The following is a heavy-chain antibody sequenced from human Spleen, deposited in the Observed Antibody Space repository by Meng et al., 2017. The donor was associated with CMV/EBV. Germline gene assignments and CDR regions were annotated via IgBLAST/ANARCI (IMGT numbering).Heavy chain of an antibody. CDR2: TNHRVAT. Sequence: WVTLSLTGAVYGGPFSDFSWTCIRHTPGKGMGWIGPTNHRVATYYDPSLKSLVTISVDRSEERFTLWLTSLTAAATAIYYCVAEADYWGQGTVVTVSS. CDR3: VAEADY. V-gene: IGHV4-34*01. D-gene: IGHD6-13*01. CDR1: GGPFSDFS. J-gene: IGHJ4*02.